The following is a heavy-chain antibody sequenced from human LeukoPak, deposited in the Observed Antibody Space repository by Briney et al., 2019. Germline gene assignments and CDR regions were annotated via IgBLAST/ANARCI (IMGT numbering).Heavy chain of an antibody. J-gene: IGHJ4*02. V-gene: IGHV3-53*01. Sequence: GGSLRLSCAVSGFTFSSYSMSWVRQAPGEGLEWVSVIYSGGSKYYVDSVKGRFTISRDNSKNTLYLQMNSLRAEDTAVYYCARSRRQWLDFDYWGQGTLVTVSS. CDR1: GFTFSSYS. D-gene: IGHD6-19*01. CDR2: IYSGGSK. CDR3: ARSRRQWLDFDY.